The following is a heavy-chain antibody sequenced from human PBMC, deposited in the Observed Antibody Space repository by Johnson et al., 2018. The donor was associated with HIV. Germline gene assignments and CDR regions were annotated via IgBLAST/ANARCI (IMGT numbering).Heavy chain of an antibody. V-gene: IGHV3-30*04. Sequence: QVQLVESGGGVVQPGRSLRLSCAASGFTFSSYAMHWVRQAPGKGLEWVAVISYDGSYKYYADSVKGRFTISRDNAKNSLYLQMNSLITEDTAVYYCARVYYYDNKDGFDIWGHGTTVTVSS. J-gene: IGHJ3*02. CDR1: GFTFSSYA. CDR2: ISYDGSYK. D-gene: IGHD3-22*01. CDR3: ARVYYYDNKDGFDI.